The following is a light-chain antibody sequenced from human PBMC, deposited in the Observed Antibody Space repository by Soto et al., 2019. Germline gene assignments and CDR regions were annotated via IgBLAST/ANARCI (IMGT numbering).Light chain of an antibody. CDR2: DSS. Sequence: EIVLTQSPATLSLSPGERATLSCVASQSVSSSYLAWHQQKPGLAPRLLIYDSSSRATGIPDRFSGSGSGTDFTRTISRLEPEDFAVYYCQQYGISPYTFGPGTKLESK. CDR1: QSVSSSY. J-gene: IGKJ2*01. CDR3: QQYGISPYT. V-gene: IGKV3D-20*01.